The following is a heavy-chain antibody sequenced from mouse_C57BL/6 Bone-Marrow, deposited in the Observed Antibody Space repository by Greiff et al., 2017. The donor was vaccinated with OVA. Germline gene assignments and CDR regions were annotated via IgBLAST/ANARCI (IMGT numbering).Heavy chain of an antibody. J-gene: IGHJ3*01. CDR2: ISSGSSTI. CDR1: GFTFSDYG. Sequence: EVQLVESGGGLVKPGGSLKLSCAASGFTFSDYGMHWVRQAPEKGLEWVAYISSGSSTIYYADTVKGRFTISRDNAKNTLFLQMTSLRSEDTAMYYCAPIYYDYDVTYWGQGTLVTVSA. V-gene: IGHV5-17*01. D-gene: IGHD2-4*01. CDR3: APIYYDYDVTY.